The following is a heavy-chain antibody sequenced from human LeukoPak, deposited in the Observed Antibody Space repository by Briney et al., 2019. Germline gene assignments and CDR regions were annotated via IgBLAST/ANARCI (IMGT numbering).Heavy chain of an antibody. D-gene: IGHD6-19*01. J-gene: IGHJ6*03. CDR1: GFTFSSYS. V-gene: IGHV3-48*01. Sequence: GGSLRLSCAASGFTFSSYSMNWVRQAPGKGLEWVSYISSSSSTIYYADSVKGRFTISRDNSKNTLYLQMNSLRAEDTAVYYCAKEQWLPSETYYYYYYMDVWGKGTTVTVSS. CDR2: ISSSSSTI. CDR3: AKEQWLPSETYYYYYYMDV.